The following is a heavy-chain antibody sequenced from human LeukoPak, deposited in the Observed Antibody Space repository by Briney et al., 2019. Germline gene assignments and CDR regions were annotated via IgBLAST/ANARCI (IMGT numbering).Heavy chain of an antibody. CDR2: IRSSGSPI. V-gene: IGHV3-48*02. CDR3: VRDPDALDY. J-gene: IGHJ4*02. Sequence: GGSLRLSCAASGFTFSGYSMNWVRQAPGKGLEWVSYIRSSGSPIYYADSVKGRFTISRDNAKNPVYLQMNSLRDEDTAVYYCVRDPDALDYWGQGTLVTVSS. CDR1: GFTFSGYS.